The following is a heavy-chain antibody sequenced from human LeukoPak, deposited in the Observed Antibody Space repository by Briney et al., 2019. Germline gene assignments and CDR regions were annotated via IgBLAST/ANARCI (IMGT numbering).Heavy chain of an antibody. J-gene: IGHJ4*02. CDR1: GYTLTELF. Sequence: ASVKVSCKVSGYTLTELFMHWVRQAPGKGLEWMGGFDPEDGETNYAQKFQGRVTMTEHTSTDTAFMELSSLRSEDTAVYFCATVYGYTRHCDYWGQGTRVTVAS. CDR2: FDPEDGET. V-gene: IGHV1-24*01. D-gene: IGHD5-18*01. CDR3: ATVYGYTRHCDY.